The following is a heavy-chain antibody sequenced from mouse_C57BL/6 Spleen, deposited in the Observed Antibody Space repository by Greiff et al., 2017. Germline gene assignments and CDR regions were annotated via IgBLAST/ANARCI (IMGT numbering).Heavy chain of an antibody. CDR3: ARPWDYGSSYPFAY. Sequence: DVKLVESGGGLVKPGGSLKLSCAASGFTFSDYGMHWVRQAPEKGLEWVAYISSGSSTIYYADTVKGRFTISRDNAKTTLFLQMTSLRSEDTAMYYCARPWDYGSSYPFAYWGQGTLVTVSA. CDR1: GFTFSDYG. CDR2: ISSGSSTI. D-gene: IGHD1-1*01. V-gene: IGHV5-17*01. J-gene: IGHJ3*01.